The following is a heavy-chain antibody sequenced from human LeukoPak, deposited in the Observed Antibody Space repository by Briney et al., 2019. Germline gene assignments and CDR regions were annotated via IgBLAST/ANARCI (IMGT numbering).Heavy chain of an antibody. CDR3: ARDWGRY. J-gene: IGHJ4*02. D-gene: IGHD7-27*01. CDR2: IKQDGSEK. V-gene: IGHV3-7*01. Sequence: GGSLRLSCAASGFTFSSYAMSRVRQAPGKGLEWVANIKQDGSEKYYVDSVKGRFTISRDNAKNSLYLQMNSLRAEDTAVYYCARDWGRYWGQGTLVTVSS. CDR1: GFTFSSYA.